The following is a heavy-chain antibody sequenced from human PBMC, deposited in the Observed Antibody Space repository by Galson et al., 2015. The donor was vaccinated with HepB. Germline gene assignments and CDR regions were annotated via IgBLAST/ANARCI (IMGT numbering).Heavy chain of an antibody. CDR2: IEGKTGGTM. V-gene: IGHV3-15*04. Sequence: SLRLSCAASGITFREAWMSWVRQAPGKGLEWVGRIEGKTGGTMDYAAPVKGRFIISRDDSKNMFYLQMDILKTEDTAVYSCTPGGGPYNHFESWGQGTLVTVSS. D-gene: IGHD3-16*01. J-gene: IGHJ4*02. CDR3: TPGGGPYNHFES. CDR1: GITFREAW.